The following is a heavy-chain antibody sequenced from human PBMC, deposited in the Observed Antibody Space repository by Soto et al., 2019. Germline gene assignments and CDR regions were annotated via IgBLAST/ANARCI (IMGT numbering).Heavy chain of an antibody. Sequence: QVQLVQSGAEVKKPGSSVKVSCKASGGTFSSYAISWVRQAPGQGLEWMGGIIPIFGRANYAQKFQGRVKITADESTSTADMELSSLRSGDTAVYYCARGRGIWYTGDYYYGMDVWGQGTTVNVSS. D-gene: IGHD2-8*01. CDR1: GGTFSSYA. V-gene: IGHV1-69*01. CDR3: ARGRGIWYTGDYYYGMDV. CDR2: IIPIFGRA. J-gene: IGHJ6*02.